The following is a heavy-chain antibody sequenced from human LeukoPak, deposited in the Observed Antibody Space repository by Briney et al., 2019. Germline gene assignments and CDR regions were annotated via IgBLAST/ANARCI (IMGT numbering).Heavy chain of an antibody. Sequence: SETLSLTCTVSGGSFSSSYSYWGWIRQPPGKGLEWIGSVHYTGSTYYNPSLKSRITISVDTSKNQFSLKVSSVTAADMAVYYCARGDSDGGNPVLDYWGQGTLVTVSS. CDR3: ARGDSDGGNPVLDY. CDR1: GGSFSSSYSY. J-gene: IGHJ4*02. CDR2: VHYTGST. D-gene: IGHD4-23*01. V-gene: IGHV4-39*01.